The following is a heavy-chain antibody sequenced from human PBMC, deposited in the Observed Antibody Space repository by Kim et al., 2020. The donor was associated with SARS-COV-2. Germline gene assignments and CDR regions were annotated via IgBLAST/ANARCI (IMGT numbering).Heavy chain of an antibody. Sequence: ASVKVSCKASGYTFTSYGISWVRQAPGQGLEWMGWISAYNGNTNYAQKLQGRVTMTTDTSTSTAYMELRSLRSDDTAVYYCARWDSTVTTGNYYGMDVWGQGTTVTVSS. D-gene: IGHD4-17*01. J-gene: IGHJ6*02. CDR1: GYTFTSYG. CDR3: ARWDSTVTTGNYYGMDV. V-gene: IGHV1-18*01. CDR2: ISAYNGNT.